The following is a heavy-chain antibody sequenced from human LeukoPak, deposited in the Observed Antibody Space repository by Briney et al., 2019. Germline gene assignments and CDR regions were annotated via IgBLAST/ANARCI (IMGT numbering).Heavy chain of an antibody. D-gene: IGHD3-22*01. Sequence: GGSLRLSCSASGFTFTTYAMSWVRQAPGKGLEWVSAISGSGGSTYYADSVKGRFTISRDNSKNTLYLQMNSLRAEDTAVYYCAKDQYYYDSSGYYYRYYYYMDVWGKGTTVTVSS. J-gene: IGHJ6*03. CDR3: AKDQYYYDSSGYYYRYYYYMDV. V-gene: IGHV3-23*01. CDR1: GFTFTTYA. CDR2: ISGSGGST.